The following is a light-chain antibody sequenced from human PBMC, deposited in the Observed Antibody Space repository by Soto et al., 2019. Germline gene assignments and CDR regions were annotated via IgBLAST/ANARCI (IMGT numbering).Light chain of an antibody. CDR2: GNI. Sequence: QSVRTQPPSVSGAPGQRVTISCTGSSSNIGAGYDVHWYQQRPGTAPKLLIFGNINRPSGVPDRFSGSKSDTSASLAITGLQAEDEGYYYCQSYDKLLTSRSLFGTGPKVTVL. CDR3: QSYDKLLTSRSL. V-gene: IGLV1-40*01. CDR1: SSNIGAGYD. J-gene: IGLJ1*01.